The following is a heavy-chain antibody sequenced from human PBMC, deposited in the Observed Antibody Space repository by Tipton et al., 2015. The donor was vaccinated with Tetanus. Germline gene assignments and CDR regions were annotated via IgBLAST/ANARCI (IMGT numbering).Heavy chain of an antibody. V-gene: IGHV4-30-4*01. D-gene: IGHD3-16*01. CDR3: ARDHGITWGGMGYYYGMGV. Sequence: LRLSCTVSGDSLSNGDYYWSWIRQPPGKGLESIGYIYYSGSTYYNPSLKSRVTISVDTSKNQFSLRLSSVTAADTAVYYCARDHGITWGGMGYYYGMGVWGQGTTVTVSS. CDR1: GDSLSNGDYY. CDR2: IYYSGST. J-gene: IGHJ6*02.